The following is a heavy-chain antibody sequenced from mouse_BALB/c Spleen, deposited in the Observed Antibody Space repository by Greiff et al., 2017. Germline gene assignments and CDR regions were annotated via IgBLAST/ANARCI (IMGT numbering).Heavy chain of an antibody. Sequence: DLVKPGASVKLSCKASGYTFTSYWLNWIKQRPGQGLEWIGRIAPGSGSTYYNEMFKGKATLTVDTSSSTAYIQLSSLASEASAVYFCARRGYGAMDYWGQGTSVTVSS. V-gene: IGHV1S41*01. CDR2: IAPGSGST. CDR1: GYTFTSYW. CDR3: ARRGYGAMDY. D-gene: IGHD2-14*01. J-gene: IGHJ4*01.